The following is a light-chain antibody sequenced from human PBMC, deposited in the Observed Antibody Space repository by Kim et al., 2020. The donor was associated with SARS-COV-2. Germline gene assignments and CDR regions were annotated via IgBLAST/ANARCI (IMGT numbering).Light chain of an antibody. V-gene: IGLV1-44*01. J-gene: IGLJ1*01. CDR2: GNN. CDR1: SSNVGSNP. Sequence: GPRVTIPGSGSSSNVGSNPVNWSQQLPGTAPKLHIFGNNQRPSGVPDRFSGSKSGTSGSLAIRGLQSEDEADYYCAAWDDSLSGYVFGTGTKVTVL. CDR3: AAWDDSLSGYV.